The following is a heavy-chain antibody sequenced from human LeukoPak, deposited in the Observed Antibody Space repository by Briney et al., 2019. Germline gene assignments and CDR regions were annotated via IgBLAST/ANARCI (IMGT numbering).Heavy chain of an antibody. D-gene: IGHD6-19*01. CDR1: GGSISSSSYY. CDR3: ARAGKQWLSRGYYFDY. J-gene: IGHJ4*02. CDR2: IYYSGST. Sequence: PSETLSLTCTVSGGSISSSSYYWGWIRQPPGKGLEWIGSIYYSGSTYYNPSLKSRVTISVDKSKNQFSLKLSSVTAADTAVYYCARAGKQWLSRGYYFDYWGQGTLVTVSS. V-gene: IGHV4-39*07.